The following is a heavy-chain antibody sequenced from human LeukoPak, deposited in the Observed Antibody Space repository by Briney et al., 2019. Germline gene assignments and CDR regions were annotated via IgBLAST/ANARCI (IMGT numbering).Heavy chain of an antibody. J-gene: IGHJ4*02. D-gene: IGHD3-22*01. V-gene: IGHV4-59*01. Sequence: SETLSLTCTVSGGSISNYYWSWIRQPPGKGLEWIGYIYYSGSTNYNPSLKSRVTISVDTSKNQFSLKLSSVTAADTAVYYCASGEYDSSGYYRDYWGQGTLVTVSS. CDR2: IYYSGST. CDR1: GGSISNYY. CDR3: ASGEYDSSGYYRDY.